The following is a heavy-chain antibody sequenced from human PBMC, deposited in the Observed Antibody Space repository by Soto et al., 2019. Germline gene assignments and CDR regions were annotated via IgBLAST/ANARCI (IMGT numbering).Heavy chain of an antibody. D-gene: IGHD3-10*01. J-gene: IGHJ4*02. CDR3: ARGYGRYFDY. CDR1: GGSFSGYY. V-gene: IGHV4-34*01. CDR2: INHSGSS. Sequence: PSETLSLTCAVYGGSFSGYYWSWIRQPPGKGLEWIGEINHSGSSNYNPSLKRRVTLSVDTSKNQFSLKLSSVTAADTALYYCARGYGRYFDYWGQGTLVNGS.